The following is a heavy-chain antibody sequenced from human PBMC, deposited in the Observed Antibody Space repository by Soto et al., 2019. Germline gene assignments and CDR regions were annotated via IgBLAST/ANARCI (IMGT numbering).Heavy chain of an antibody. V-gene: IGHV4-34*01. CDR2: INHSGST. Sequence: SETLSLSCAVYGGSFSGYYWSWIRQPPGKGLEWIGEINHSGSTNYNPSLKSRVTISVDTSKNQFSLKLSSVTAADTAVYYCARGNYDILTGYYYFDYWGQGTLVTVSS. J-gene: IGHJ4*02. CDR3: ARGNYDILTGYYYFDY. D-gene: IGHD3-9*01. CDR1: GGSFSGYY.